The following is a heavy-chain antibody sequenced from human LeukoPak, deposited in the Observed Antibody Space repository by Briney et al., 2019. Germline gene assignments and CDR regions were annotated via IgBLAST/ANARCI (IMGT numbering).Heavy chain of an antibody. J-gene: IGHJ5*02. V-gene: IGHV1-2*02. CDR2: INPNSSGT. D-gene: IGHD5-18*01. CDR1: GYTFTGYY. CDR3: ARDPRRYGLKAYNWFDP. Sequence: ASVKLSCKASGYTFTGYYMHWVRQAHGQGLEWMGGINPNSSGTNYAQKFQGRVTMTRDTSISTAYMELSRQRSDDTAVYYCARDPRRYGLKAYNWFDPWGQGTLVTVSS.